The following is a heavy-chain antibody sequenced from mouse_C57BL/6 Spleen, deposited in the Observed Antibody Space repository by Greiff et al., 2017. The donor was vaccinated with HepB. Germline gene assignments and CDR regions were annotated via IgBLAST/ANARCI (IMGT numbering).Heavy chain of an antibody. D-gene: IGHD2-1*01. Sequence: EVKLQESGAELVKPGASVKLSCTASGFYIKDYYMHWVKQRTEQGLEWIGRIDPEDGETKYAPKFQGKATITADTSSNPAYLQLSSLTSEDTAVYYCARTDGNHYAMDYWGQGTSVTVSS. CDR1: GFYIKDYY. CDR3: ARTDGNHYAMDY. J-gene: IGHJ4*01. CDR2: IDPEDGET. V-gene: IGHV14-2*01.